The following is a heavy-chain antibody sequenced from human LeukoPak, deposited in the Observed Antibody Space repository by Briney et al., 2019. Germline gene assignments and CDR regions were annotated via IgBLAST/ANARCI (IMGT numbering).Heavy chain of an antibody. CDR2: INPSGGST. V-gene: IGHV1-46*01. CDR1: GYTFISYY. CDR3: ARGRFDP. J-gene: IGHJ5*02. Sequence: ASVKVSCKASGYTFISYYIHWVRQAPGQGLEWMGIINPSGGSTSYAQKFQGRVTMSRDTSTSIVYMELSSLKSEDTAVYYCARGRFDPWGQGTLVTVSS.